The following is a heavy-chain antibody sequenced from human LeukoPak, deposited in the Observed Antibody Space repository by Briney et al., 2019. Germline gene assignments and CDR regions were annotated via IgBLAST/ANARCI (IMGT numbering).Heavy chain of an antibody. CDR1: GFTVSNNY. Sequence: GGSLRLSCAGSGFTVSNNYMSWVRQAPGKGLEWVSVIYSGDNTYYVESVKGRFTISRDNSKNTLFLQMNRLRAEDTAVYYCAGRRVLDASFDYWGQGTLVTVS. CDR2: IYSGDNT. D-gene: IGHD3-16*01. CDR3: AGRRVLDASFDY. V-gene: IGHV3-66*02. J-gene: IGHJ4*02.